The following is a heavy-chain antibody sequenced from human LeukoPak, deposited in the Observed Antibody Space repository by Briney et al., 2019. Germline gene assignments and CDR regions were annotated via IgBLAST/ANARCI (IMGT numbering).Heavy chain of an antibody. CDR2: ISDTGERT. CDR3: AKGGQDFDFWRFDL. V-gene: IGHV3-23*01. D-gene: IGHD3-3*01. J-gene: IGHJ5*02. CDR1: GFSFSDSS. Sequence: PGGSLRLSCASSGFSFSDSSVSWVRHSPGEGLKWVSSISDTGERTYYADSVKGRFTITRDNSRNTVNLQMNGLRADDTARYYCAKGGQDFDFWRFDLWGQGILVIVSS.